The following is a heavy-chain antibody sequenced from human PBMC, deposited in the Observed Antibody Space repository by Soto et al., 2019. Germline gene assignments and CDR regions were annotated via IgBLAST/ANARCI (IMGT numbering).Heavy chain of an antibody. CDR1: GGSISSGDYF. CDR2: VSSTGTS. D-gene: IGHD1-26*01. V-gene: IGHV4-30-4*01. J-gene: IGHJ3*02. CDR3: ARDKWDLPLHI. Sequence: QVELRESGPGLVKPSQNLSLTCTVSGGSISSGDYFWTWIRQPPGKGLECLGYVSSTGTSYYLPALKSRLNISLDTSKNLFSLRLTPVTAADTAVYFCARDKWDLPLHIWGHGTMVTVSS.